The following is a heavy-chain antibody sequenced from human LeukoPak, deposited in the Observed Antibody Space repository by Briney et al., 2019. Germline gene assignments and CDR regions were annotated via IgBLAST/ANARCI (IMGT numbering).Heavy chain of an antibody. D-gene: IGHD5-18*01. J-gene: IGHJ6*02. CDR1: GFTFSGSA. CDR2: IRSKANSYAT. Sequence: GGSLRLSCAASGFTFSGSAMHWVRQASGKGLEWVGRIRSKANSYATAYAASVKGRFTISRDDSKNTVYLQMNSLKTEDTAVYYCTSPITYNGYSYGMQFDYYYGMDVWGQGATVTVSS. CDR3: TSPITYNGYSYGMQFDYYYGMDV. V-gene: IGHV3-73*01.